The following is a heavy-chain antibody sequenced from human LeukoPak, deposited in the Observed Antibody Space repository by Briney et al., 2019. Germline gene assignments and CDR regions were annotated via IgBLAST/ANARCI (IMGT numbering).Heavy chain of an antibody. V-gene: IGHV1-69*13. Sequence: SVKVSCKASGGTFSSYAISWVRQAPGQGLEWMGGIIPIFGTANYAQKFQGRVTITADESTSTAYMELSSLRSEDTAVYYCARVRGGDYYDSSGPGAFDIWGQGTMVTVS. D-gene: IGHD3-22*01. CDR1: GGTFSSYA. J-gene: IGHJ3*02. CDR2: IIPIFGTA. CDR3: ARVRGGDYYDSSGPGAFDI.